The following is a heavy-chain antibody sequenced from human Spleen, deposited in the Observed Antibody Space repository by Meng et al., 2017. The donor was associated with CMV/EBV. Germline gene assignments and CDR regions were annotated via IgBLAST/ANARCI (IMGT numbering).Heavy chain of an antibody. Sequence: ASVKVSCKASGYTFTSYYMHWVRQAPGQGLEWMGIINPSGGSTSYAQKFQGRVTMTRDTSTSTVYMELSSLRSEDTAVYYCARADPITGGWYDAFDIWGQGTMVTVSS. D-gene: IGHD6-19*01. CDR1: GYTFTSYY. V-gene: IGHV1-46*01. J-gene: IGHJ3*02. CDR2: INPSGGST. CDR3: ARADPITGGWYDAFDI.